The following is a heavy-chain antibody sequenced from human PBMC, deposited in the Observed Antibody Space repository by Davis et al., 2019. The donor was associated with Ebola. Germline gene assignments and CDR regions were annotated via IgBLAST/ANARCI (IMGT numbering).Heavy chain of an antibody. CDR1: GFTVSSNH. CDR3: ATTQWLRGFDN. J-gene: IGHJ4*02. V-gene: IGHV3-53*05. CDR2: IYDRST. D-gene: IGHD6-19*01. Sequence: GESLKISCAASGFTVSSNHMSWVRQAPGKGLEWVSVIYDRSTAYADSVRGRFTISRDKSNNTLYLDMNSLRVDDTAVYYCATTQWLRGFDNWGQGTLVTVSS.